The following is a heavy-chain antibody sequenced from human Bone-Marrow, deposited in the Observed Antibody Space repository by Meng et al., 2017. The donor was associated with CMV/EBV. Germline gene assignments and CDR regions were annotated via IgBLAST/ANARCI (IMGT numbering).Heavy chain of an antibody. J-gene: IGHJ6*02. Sequence: SVKVSCKASGYTFTGYYMHWVRQAPGQGLEWMGGIIPIFGTANYAQKFQGRVTITTDESTSTAYMELSSLRSEDTAVYYCARRSSSLERRPHYYYYYGMDAWGQGTTVTVSS. V-gene: IGHV1-69*05. CDR2: IIPIFGTA. CDR1: GYTFTGYY. D-gene: IGHD6-6*01. CDR3: ARRSSSLERRPHYYYYYGMDA.